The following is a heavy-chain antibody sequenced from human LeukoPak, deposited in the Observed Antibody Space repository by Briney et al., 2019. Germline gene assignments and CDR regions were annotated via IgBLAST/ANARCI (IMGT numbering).Heavy chain of an antibody. J-gene: IGHJ4*02. D-gene: IGHD3-3*01. Sequence: PGGSLRLSCAASGFTFSNYWMHWVRQAPGKGLVWVSRTNTDGSGADYADSVKGRFTISRDNAKNTLYLQMNSLRAEDTAVYYCVKSMSGLNDYWGQGTLVTVSS. CDR3: VKSMSGLNDY. V-gene: IGHV3-74*01. CDR2: TNTDGSGA. CDR1: GFTFSNYW.